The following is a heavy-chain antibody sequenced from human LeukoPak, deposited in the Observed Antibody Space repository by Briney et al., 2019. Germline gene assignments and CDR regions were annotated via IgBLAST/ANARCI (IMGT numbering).Heavy chain of an antibody. CDR1: GFTFSSYG. J-gene: IGHJ4*02. CDR3: AKRGNSMIRGFDY. V-gene: IGHV3-23*01. Sequence: GGSLRLSCAASGFTFSSYGMSWVRQAPGKGLEWVSGTSGGGDRTYYADSVEGRFTISRDNSKNTLYLQVNSLRAEDTAVYYCAKRGNSMIRGFDYWGQGTLVTVSS. CDR2: TSGGGDRT. D-gene: IGHD3-22*01.